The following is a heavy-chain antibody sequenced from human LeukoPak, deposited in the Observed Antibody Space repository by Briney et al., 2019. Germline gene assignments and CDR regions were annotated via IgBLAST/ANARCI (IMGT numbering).Heavy chain of an antibody. D-gene: IGHD3-22*01. CDR3: ARTYYYYGSSGYVDAFDV. J-gene: IGHJ3*01. V-gene: IGHV3-74*01. CDR1: GFTFSSYW. CDR2: INSDGSST. Sequence: GGSLRLSCAASGFTFSSYWMHWVRQAPGKGLLWVSRINSDGSSTSYADSVKGRFTISRDNAKNTLYLQMNSLRAEDTAVYYCARTYYYYGSSGYVDAFDVWGQRTMVTVSS.